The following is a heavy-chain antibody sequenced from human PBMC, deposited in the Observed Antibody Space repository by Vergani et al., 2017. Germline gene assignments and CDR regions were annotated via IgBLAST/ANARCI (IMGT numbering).Heavy chain of an antibody. Sequence: QVQLQESGPGLVRSSQTLSLTCSVSGGSISSSGDYYWSWIRQPPGKGLEWIGYIYRSGSTYYNPSLKSRITISVDTSKNRFSLKLDSVTAADTAVYYCARGVDYSDNSGSTYHFDYWGQGTLVTVSS. CDR2: IYRSGST. CDR3: ARGVDYSDNSGSTYHFDY. J-gene: IGHJ4*02. CDR1: GGSISSSGDYY. V-gene: IGHV4-30-4*08. D-gene: IGHD3-22*01.